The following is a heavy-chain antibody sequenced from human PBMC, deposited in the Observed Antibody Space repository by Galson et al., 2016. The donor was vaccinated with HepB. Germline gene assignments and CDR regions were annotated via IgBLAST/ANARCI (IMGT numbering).Heavy chain of an antibody. D-gene: IGHD6-13*01. Sequence: SETLSLTCTVSGDSISSYHWSWIRQPPGKGLEWIGYISYSGTTDYNSSLRSRVTISLDTSKNQFSLKLSSVTAADTAMYYCAKVWAAAGSNWYFALWGRGTLVTVSS. CDR3: AKVWAAAGSNWYFAL. V-gene: IGHV4-59*01. CDR2: ISYSGTT. CDR1: GDSISSYH. J-gene: IGHJ2*01.